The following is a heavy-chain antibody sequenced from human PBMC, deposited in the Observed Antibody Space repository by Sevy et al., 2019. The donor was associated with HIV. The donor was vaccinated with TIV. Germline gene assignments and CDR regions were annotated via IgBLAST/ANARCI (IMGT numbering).Heavy chain of an antibody. CDR1: GFTLSSYD. J-gene: IGHJ4*02. CDR2: ISHDGSNK. D-gene: IGHD4-17*01. CDR3: AKDQRYIYGDYPLLSY. Sequence: GGSLRLSCAASGFTLSSYDMHWVRQAPGKGLEWVAVISHDGSNKYYADSVKGRFTISRDNSKNTLYLQMNSLRAEDTAVYYCAKDQRYIYGDYPLLSYWGQGSLVTVSS. V-gene: IGHV3-30*18.